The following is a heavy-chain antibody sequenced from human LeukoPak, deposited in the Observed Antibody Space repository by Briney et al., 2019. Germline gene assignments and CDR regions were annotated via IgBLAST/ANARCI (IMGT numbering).Heavy chain of an antibody. D-gene: IGHD6-13*01. CDR2: ISASGDST. J-gene: IGHJ4*02. CDR1: GFTFSSHA. Sequence: PGGSLRLSCAASGFTFSSHAMRWVRQAPGKGLEWVSSISASGDSTYYADSVKGRFTISRDNSKNTLYLQMNSLRAEDTAVYYCAKEGGYSSSWPFDYWGQGTLVTVSS. CDR3: AKEGGYSSSWPFDY. V-gene: IGHV3-23*01.